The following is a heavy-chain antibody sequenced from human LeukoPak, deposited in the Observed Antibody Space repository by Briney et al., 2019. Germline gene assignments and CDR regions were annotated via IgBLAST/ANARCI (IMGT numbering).Heavy chain of an antibody. CDR2: VDYRGGT. D-gene: IGHD3-22*01. CDR3: AREVATSYYDSGAYYRQTEAFDF. CDR1: GASVYSDSSY. V-gene: IGHV4-61*01. Sequence: SETLSLTCSVSGASVYSDSSYWTWIRQAPGKGLEWIGCVDYRGGTKYNASLKSRVTISLETSKYQFSLNLNSVIAADTAVYYCAREVATSYYDSGAYYRQTEAFDFWGQGKMVTVSS. J-gene: IGHJ3*01.